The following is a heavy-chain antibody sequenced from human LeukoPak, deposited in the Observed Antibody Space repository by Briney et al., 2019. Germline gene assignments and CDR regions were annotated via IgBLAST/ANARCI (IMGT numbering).Heavy chain of an antibody. V-gene: IGHV4-38-2*01. CDR1: GYSISSAYY. J-gene: IGHJ4*02. Sequence: SETLSLTCAVSGYSISSAYYWGWIRQPPGKGLEWIVSIYHSGSTYYNPSLKSRVTISLDTSKNQFSLKLSSVTSTDTAVYYCARGVAAGPAPGDYWGQGTLVTVSS. CDR3: ARGVAAGPAPGDY. CDR2: IYHSGST. D-gene: IGHD6-6*01.